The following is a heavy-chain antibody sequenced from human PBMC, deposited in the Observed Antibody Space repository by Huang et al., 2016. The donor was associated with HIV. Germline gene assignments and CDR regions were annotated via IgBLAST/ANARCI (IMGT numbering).Heavy chain of an antibody. J-gene: IGHJ4*02. V-gene: IGHV4-34*01. CDR2: STPSGST. D-gene: IGHD3-10*01. CDR3: ARAPHYGSGSYYY. Sequence: QVQLHQWGAGLLKPSETLSLTCAVYGGSFSGYYWSWIRQPPGKGLEWIGESTPSGSTTYNPSLKRRVTISEETSKNQFSLKLRSVTAADTAVYYCARAPHYGSGSYYYWGQGTLVTVSS. CDR1: GGSFSGYY.